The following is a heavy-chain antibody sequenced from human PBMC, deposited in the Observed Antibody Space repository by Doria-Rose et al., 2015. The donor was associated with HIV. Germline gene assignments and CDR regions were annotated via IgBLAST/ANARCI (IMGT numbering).Heavy chain of an antibody. D-gene: IGHD6-13*01. Sequence: QITLKESGPVLVKPTETLTLTCTVSGVSLSSPGMGVSWIRQPPGKDLEWLANISSDDERSYKRSLTSRLTISRVTSKSQVVLTMTDMDPVDTATYYCARIKSSRWYHKYYFDFWGQGTLVIVSA. CDR2: ISSDDER. CDR1: GVSLSSPGMG. V-gene: IGHV2-26*01. CDR3: ARIKSSRWYHKYYFDF. J-gene: IGHJ4*02.